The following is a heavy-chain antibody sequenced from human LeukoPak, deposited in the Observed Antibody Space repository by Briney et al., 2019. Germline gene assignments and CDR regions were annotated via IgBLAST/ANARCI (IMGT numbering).Heavy chain of an antibody. CDR3: AGPYDSSGHAFDY. J-gene: IGHJ4*02. CDR2: IRSKANNYAT. D-gene: IGHD3-22*01. V-gene: IGHV3-73*01. Sequence: GGSLTLSCAASGVTVTGSANHWVRMASWTGLEWVGRIRSKANNYATAYAASVTSRFTISRDDSKNTAYLQMNSLKTEDSAVYYCAGPYDSSGHAFDYWGQGTLVTVSS. CDR1: GVTVTGSA.